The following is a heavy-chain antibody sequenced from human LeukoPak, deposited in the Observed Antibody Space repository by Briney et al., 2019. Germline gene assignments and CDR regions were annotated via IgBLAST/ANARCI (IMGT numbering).Heavy chain of an antibody. CDR2: ISAYNGNT. CDR3: ATDLVKFGELSPDY. D-gene: IGHD3-10*01. J-gene: IGHJ4*02. Sequence: ASVKVSCKASGYTFTSYGISWVRQAPGQGLEWMGWISAYNGNTYYAQKLQGRVTMTTDTSTSTAYMELRSLRSDDTAVYYCATDLVKFGELSPDYWGQGTLVTVSS. CDR1: GYTFTSYG. V-gene: IGHV1-18*01.